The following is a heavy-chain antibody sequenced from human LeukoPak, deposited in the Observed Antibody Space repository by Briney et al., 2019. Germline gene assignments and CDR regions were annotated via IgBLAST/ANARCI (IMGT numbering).Heavy chain of an antibody. J-gene: IGHJ3*02. D-gene: IGHD2-8*02. CDR1: GFTFSSYS. CDR2: ISSSSSYI. V-gene: IGHV3-21*01. Sequence: GGSLRLSCAASGFTFSSYSMNWVRQAPGKGLEWVSSISSSSSYIYYADSVKGRFTISRDNAKNSLYLQMNSLRAEDTAVYYCARITAVVYAPDAFDIWGQGTMVTVSS. CDR3: ARITAVVYAPDAFDI.